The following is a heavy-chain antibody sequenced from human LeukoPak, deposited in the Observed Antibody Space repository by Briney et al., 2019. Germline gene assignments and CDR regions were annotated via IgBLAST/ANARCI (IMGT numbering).Heavy chain of an antibody. V-gene: IGHV3-33*06. Sequence: PGGSLRLSCAASGFTFSDYVMHWVRQAPGKGLEGVAMIWDDGVRKYYADSVKGRFTISKDNSKSTMSLELNSLRAEDTAVYYCAKEVARGAGAYDVWGQGTIIIVSS. CDR1: GFTFSDYV. CDR3: AKEVARGAGAYDV. J-gene: IGHJ3*01. CDR2: IWDDGVRK.